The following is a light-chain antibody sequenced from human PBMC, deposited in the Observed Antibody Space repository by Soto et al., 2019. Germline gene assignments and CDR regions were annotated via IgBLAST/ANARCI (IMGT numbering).Light chain of an antibody. CDR3: QQYGTSPIT. CDR2: GAS. Sequence: ENVLTQSPGTLSLSPGERATLSCSASQTVSSYLTWYQQRPGQAPRLLIYGASKRATGIPDRFSGSGSGTDFTLTISRLEPEDFALYYCQQYGTSPITFGQGTRLESK. CDR1: QTVSSY. V-gene: IGKV3-20*01. J-gene: IGKJ5*01.